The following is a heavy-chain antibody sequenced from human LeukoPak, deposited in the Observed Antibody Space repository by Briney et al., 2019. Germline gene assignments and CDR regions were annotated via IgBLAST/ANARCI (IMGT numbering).Heavy chain of an antibody. V-gene: IGHV4-39*07. CDR2: IYYSGST. D-gene: IGHD3-10*01. CDR1: GGSISSSSYY. Sequence: PSETLSLTCTVSGGSISSSSYYWGWIRQPPGKGLEWIGSIYYSGSTYYNPSLKSRVTISVDTSKNQFSLKLSSVTAADTAVYYCASRLWFGELFFLNDYWGQGTLVTVSS. J-gene: IGHJ4*02. CDR3: ASRLWFGELFFLNDY.